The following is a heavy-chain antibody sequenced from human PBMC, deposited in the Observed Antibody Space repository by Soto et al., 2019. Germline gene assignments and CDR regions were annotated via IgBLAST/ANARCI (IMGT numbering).Heavy chain of an antibody. CDR2: ISPAGHDR. CDR3: ANPSRDTSPDF. V-gene: IGHV3-7*01. Sequence: EVQLAESGGTWVQSGGSLRLSCTASGFTFSTYWMTWLRQAPGKGLEWVAHISPAGHDRLYVDSVRGRFTVSRDNTENSLYLQMNFLRVEDTAVYYCANPSRDTSPDFWGRGTLVTVSS. J-gene: IGHJ4*01. D-gene: IGHD3-10*01. CDR1: GFTFSTYW.